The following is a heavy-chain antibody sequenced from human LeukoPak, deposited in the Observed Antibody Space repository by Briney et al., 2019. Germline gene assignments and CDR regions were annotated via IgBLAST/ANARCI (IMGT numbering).Heavy chain of an antibody. J-gene: IGHJ6*04. D-gene: IGHD6-19*01. Sequence: GGSLRLSCAASGFTFSSYAFHWVRQAPGRGLEWVAVISYDGSSKYYGDPVKGRFTISRDNSKNTVYMQMNSLGAEDTAVYYCASGVVVAGNHYYFYGMDVWGKGTTVTVSS. V-gene: IGHV3-30*04. CDR2: ISYDGSSK. CDR1: GFTFSSYA. CDR3: ASGVVVAGNHYYFYGMDV.